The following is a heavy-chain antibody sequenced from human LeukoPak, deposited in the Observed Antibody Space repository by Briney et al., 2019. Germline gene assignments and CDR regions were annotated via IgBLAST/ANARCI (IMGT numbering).Heavy chain of an antibody. D-gene: IGHD6-13*01. CDR1: GYTFTGYY. CDR2: INPNSGGT. CDR3: AREVAAAGKYYYYYMDV. V-gene: IGHV1-2*06. Sequence: ASVKVSCKASGYTFTGYYMHWVRQAPGQGLEWMGRINPNSGGTNYAQKFQGRVTMTRDTSISTAYMELSRLRSDDTAVYYCAREVAAAGKYYYYYMDVWGKGTTVTISS. J-gene: IGHJ6*03.